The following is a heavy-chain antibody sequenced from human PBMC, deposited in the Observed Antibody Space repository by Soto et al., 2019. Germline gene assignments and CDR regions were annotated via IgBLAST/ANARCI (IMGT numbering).Heavy chain of an antibody. J-gene: IGHJ5*02. D-gene: IGHD6-6*01. V-gene: IGHV1-69*06. CDR1: GYTFTGYY. Sequence: SVKVSCKASGYTFTGYYMHWVRQAPGQGLEWMGGIIPIFGTANYAQKFQGRVTITADKSTSTAYMELSSLRSEDTAVYYCARVTQLVAFDPWGQGTLVTVSS. CDR2: IIPIFGTA. CDR3: ARVTQLVAFDP.